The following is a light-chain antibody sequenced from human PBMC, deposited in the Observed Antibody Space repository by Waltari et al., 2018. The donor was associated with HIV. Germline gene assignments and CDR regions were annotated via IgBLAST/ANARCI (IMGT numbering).Light chain of an antibody. CDR1: PTINSNS. CDR2: GAS. Sequence: EIVLTQSPGTLALSPGARATLSSRTSPTINSNSLSWFQQQRGQTPRLLVYGASTWATGVPYRFSGSGSGTEFTLTISGLQPDDSAAYYCQQYDKAPITFGGGTKVEIK. J-gene: IGKJ4*01. V-gene: IGKV3-20*01. CDR3: QQYDKAPIT.